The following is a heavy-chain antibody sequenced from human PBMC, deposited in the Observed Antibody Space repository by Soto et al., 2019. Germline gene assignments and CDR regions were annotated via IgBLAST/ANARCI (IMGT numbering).Heavy chain of an antibody. D-gene: IGHD3-22*01. Sequence: EVQLVETGGGLIQPGGSLRLSCAASGFTVSSNYMSWVRQAPGKGLEWVSVIYSGGSTYYADSVKGRFTISRDNSKNTLYLQMNSLRAEDTAVYYCARSQNYYDSKADFNYFDYWGQGTLVTVSS. V-gene: IGHV3-53*02. CDR1: GFTVSSNY. J-gene: IGHJ4*02. CDR2: IYSGGST. CDR3: ARSQNYYDSKADFNYFDY.